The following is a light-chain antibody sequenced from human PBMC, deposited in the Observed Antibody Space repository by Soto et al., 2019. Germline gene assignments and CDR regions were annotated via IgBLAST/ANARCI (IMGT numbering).Light chain of an antibody. J-gene: IGLJ2*01. CDR3: CSYAGSINNVV. Sequence: QSALTQPASVSGSPGQSITISCTGTSSDVGTYNLVSWYQQHPGKAPKLMIYDVFKRPSGVSNRFSGSKSGNTASLTISGLHAEDEADYYCCSYAGSINNVVFGGGTKVTVL. CDR1: SSDVGTYNL. V-gene: IGLV2-23*02. CDR2: DVF.